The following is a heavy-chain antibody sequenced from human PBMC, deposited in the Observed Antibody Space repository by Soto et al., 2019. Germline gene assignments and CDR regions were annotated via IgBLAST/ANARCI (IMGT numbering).Heavy chain of an antibody. CDR1: GFIFSSYE. V-gene: IGHV3-48*03. D-gene: IGHD2-2*01. CDR3: ARVYCSTTTCHVQAFDS. Sequence: EVQLVESGGGLAQPGGSVRLSCAASGFIFSSYEMNWVRQAPGKTLEWVSYISSSGDSSYYVDSVKGRFTISRDKDSKSLYLQMNSLRAEDTAVYYCARVYCSTTTCHVQAFDSWGQGTLVTVSS. CDR2: ISSSGDSS. J-gene: IGHJ4*02.